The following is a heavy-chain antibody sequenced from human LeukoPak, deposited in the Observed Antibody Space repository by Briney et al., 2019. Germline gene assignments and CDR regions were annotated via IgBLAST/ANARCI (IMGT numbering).Heavy chain of an antibody. V-gene: IGHV3-74*01. J-gene: IGHJ3*02. CDR1: GFTFSSYW. Sequence: GGSLRLSCAASGFTFSSYWMHWVRQAPGKGLVWVSRINSDGSSTSYADSVKGRFTISRDNAKNTLYLQMNSLRAEDTAVYYCASYGGPTAAFDIWGQGTMVTVSS. CDR3: ASYGGPTAAFDI. CDR2: INSDGSST. D-gene: IGHD1-14*01.